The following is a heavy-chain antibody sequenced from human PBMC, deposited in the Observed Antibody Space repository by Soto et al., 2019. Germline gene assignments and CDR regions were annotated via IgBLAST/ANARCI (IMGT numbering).Heavy chain of an antibody. CDR1: GFTFSSYA. D-gene: IGHD5-12*01. V-gene: IGHV3-23*01. J-gene: IGHJ6*02. CDR2: ISGSGGST. CDR3: AKDSDSGYDLIISYYYGMDV. Sequence: GGSLRLSCAASGFTFSSYAMSWVRQAPGKGLEWVSAISGSGGSTYYADSVKGRFTISRDNSKNTLYLQMNSLRAEDTAVYYCAKDSDSGYDLIISYYYGMDVWGQGTTVTVSS.